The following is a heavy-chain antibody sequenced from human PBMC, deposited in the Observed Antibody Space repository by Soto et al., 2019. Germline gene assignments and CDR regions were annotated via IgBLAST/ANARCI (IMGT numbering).Heavy chain of an antibody. J-gene: IGHJ6*03. Sequence: QVQLVQSGAEVKEPGASVQVSCKVSGYTLTELSIHWVRQAPGKGLEWMGGFDPEDGETLYAQKFQGRVTMTEDTSTDTAYMDLSNLSSEDTAVYYCATVYTAAWSTHNYYYMDVWGKGTTVTVSS. V-gene: IGHV1-24*01. CDR1: GYTLTELS. CDR2: FDPEDGET. CDR3: ATVYTAAWSTHNYYYMDV. D-gene: IGHD3-16*01.